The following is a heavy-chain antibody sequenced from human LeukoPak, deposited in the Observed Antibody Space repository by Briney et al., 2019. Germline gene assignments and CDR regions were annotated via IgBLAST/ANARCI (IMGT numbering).Heavy chain of an antibody. CDR1: GYIFTHYW. CDR2: IYPADSDT. D-gene: IGHD3-10*01. Sequence: GESLKISCQVSGYIFTHYWIGWVRQMPGKGLESMGIIYPADSDTTYSPSFQGHVTISADKSIDTVYLQWSSLKASDTAMYFCARQSRDGSKTRGYYFDFWSQGTLVTVSS. CDR3: ARQSRDGSKTRGYYFDF. J-gene: IGHJ4*02. V-gene: IGHV5-51*01.